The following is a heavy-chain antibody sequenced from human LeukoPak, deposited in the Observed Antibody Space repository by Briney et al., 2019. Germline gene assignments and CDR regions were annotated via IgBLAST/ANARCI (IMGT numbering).Heavy chain of an antibody. CDR2: IYHSGSI. V-gene: IGHV4-38-2*02. CDR3: ARGSLGITMIVVVIDWFDP. Sequence: PSETLSLTCTVSGYSISSGYYWGWIRQPPGKGLEWIGSIYHSGSIYYNPSLKSRVTISVDTSKNQFSQKLSAVTAADTAVYYCARGSLGITMIVVVIDWFDPWGQGTLVTVSS. J-gene: IGHJ5*02. CDR1: GYSISSGYY. D-gene: IGHD3-22*01.